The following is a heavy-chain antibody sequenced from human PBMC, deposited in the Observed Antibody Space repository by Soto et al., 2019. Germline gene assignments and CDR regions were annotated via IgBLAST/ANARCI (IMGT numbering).Heavy chain of an antibody. CDR1: GGTFSSYT. D-gene: IGHD2-2*01. V-gene: IGHV1-69*02. CDR2: IIPILGIA. CDR3: ARSGGCSSTSCYGRYYHYYMDV. Sequence: QVQLVQSGAEVKKPGSSVKVSCKASGGTFSSYTISWVRQAPGQGLEWMGRIIPILGIANYAQKFQGRVTITADKSTSTAYMELSSLRSEDTAVYYCARSGGCSSTSCYGRYYHYYMDVWGKGTTVTVSS. J-gene: IGHJ6*03.